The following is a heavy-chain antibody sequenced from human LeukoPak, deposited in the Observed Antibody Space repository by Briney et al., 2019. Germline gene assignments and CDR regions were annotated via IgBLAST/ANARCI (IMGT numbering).Heavy chain of an antibody. D-gene: IGHD3-22*01. J-gene: IGHJ4*02. CDR1: GGSISSSSYY. Sequence: SETLSLTCTVSGGSISSSSYYWGWIRQPPGKGLEWIGSIYYSESTYYNPSLKSRVTISVDTSKNQFSLKLSSVTAADTAVYYCARVIIGGHYYDSSGYSNWGQGTLVTVSS. V-gene: IGHV4-39*07. CDR3: ARVIIGGHYYDSSGYSN. CDR2: IYYSEST.